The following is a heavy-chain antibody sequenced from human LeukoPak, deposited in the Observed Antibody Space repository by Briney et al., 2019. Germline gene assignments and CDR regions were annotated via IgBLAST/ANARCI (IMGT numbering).Heavy chain of an antibody. Sequence: SETLSLTCTVSGGSISSGGYYWSWIRQPPGKGLEWIGYIYYSGSTNYNPSLKSRVTISVDTSKNQFSLKLSSVTAADTAVYYCARDSEAAFDIWGQGTMVTVSS. CDR1: GGSISSGGYY. CDR2: IYYSGST. CDR3: ARDSEAAFDI. J-gene: IGHJ3*02. V-gene: IGHV4-61*08.